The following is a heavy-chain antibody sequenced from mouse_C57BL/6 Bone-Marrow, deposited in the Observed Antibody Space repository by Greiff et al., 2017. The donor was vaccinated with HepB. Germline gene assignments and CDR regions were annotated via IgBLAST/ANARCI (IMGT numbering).Heavy chain of an antibody. D-gene: IGHD2-1*01. J-gene: IGHJ4*01. CDR1: GYTFTDHT. CDR3: ANIYYGNYYYAMDY. CDR2: IYPRDGST. V-gene: IGHV1-78*01. Sequence: VQLQQSDAELVKPGASVKISCKVSGYTFTDHTIHWMKQRPEQGLEWIGYIYPRDGSTKYNEKFKGKATLTADKSSSPAYMQLNSLTSEDSAVYFCANIYYGNYYYAMDYWGQGTSVTVSS.